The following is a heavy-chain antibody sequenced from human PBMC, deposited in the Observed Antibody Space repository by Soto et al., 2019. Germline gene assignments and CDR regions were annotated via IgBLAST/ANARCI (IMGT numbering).Heavy chain of an antibody. J-gene: IGHJ6*03. CDR3: ARESGGATATLDYYYFYMDV. Sequence: VQLAQSGAEVKKPGASVKVSCKTSGDSFNDYYIHWVRQAPGQGLEWMGWINPNGGATKYAQKFQGRVTVTRHTSIRTVYMELSSLRSDDTAVYYCARESGGATATLDYYYFYMDVWGKGTTVTVSS. V-gene: IGHV1-2*02. D-gene: IGHD5-12*01. CDR2: INPNGGAT. CDR1: GDSFNDYY.